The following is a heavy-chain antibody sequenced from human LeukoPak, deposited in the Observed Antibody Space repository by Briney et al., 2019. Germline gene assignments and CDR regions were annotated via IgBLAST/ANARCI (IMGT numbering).Heavy chain of an antibody. V-gene: IGHV3-74*01. CDR2: INSDGSST. D-gene: IGHD3-22*01. CDR3: ARVYETNGYLY. Sequence: GGSLRLSCAASGYTFSSYWMHWVRQAPGKGLVWVSRINSDGSSTSYADSVKGRFTISRDNAKNTLYLQMNSLRVEDTAVYYCARVYETNGYLYWGQGSLVTVSS. J-gene: IGHJ4*02. CDR1: GYTFSSYW.